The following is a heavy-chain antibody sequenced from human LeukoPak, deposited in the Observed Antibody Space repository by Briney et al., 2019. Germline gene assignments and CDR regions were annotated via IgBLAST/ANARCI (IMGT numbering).Heavy chain of an antibody. Sequence: SETPSPTCTVSGGSISSYYWSWIRQPPGKGLEWIGYIYYSGSTNYNPSLKSRVTISVDTSKNQFSLKLSSVTAADTAVYYCARGARDTAMVDYWGQGTLVTVSS. CDR3: ARGARDTAMVDY. J-gene: IGHJ4*02. CDR2: IYYSGST. D-gene: IGHD5-18*01. V-gene: IGHV4-59*08. CDR1: GGSISSYY.